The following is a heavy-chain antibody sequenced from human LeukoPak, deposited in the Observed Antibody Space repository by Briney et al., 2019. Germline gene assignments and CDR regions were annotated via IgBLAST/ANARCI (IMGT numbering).Heavy chain of an antibody. D-gene: IGHD3-10*01. Sequence: GGSLRLSCAASGFTFSRYSMNWVRQAPGKGLEWVSSISDGSSYIYYADSVKGRFTISRDNAKNSLYLHMNSLRADDTAVYYCARDHYGSGRYGMDVWGQGTMVTVSS. J-gene: IGHJ6*02. CDR2: ISDGSSYI. CDR3: ARDHYGSGRYGMDV. CDR1: GFTFSRYS. V-gene: IGHV3-21*01.